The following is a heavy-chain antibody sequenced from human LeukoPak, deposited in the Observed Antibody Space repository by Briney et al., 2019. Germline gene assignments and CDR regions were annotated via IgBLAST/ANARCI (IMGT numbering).Heavy chain of an antibody. Sequence: TSVKVSCKASGGTFGSYAISWVRQAPGQGLEWVGRIIPIFGTANFAQKFQGRVTITTDESTSTAYMELSSLRSEDTAVYYCANRIPGHPAEDAFDIWGQGTMVTVSS. CDR2: IIPIFGTA. J-gene: IGHJ3*02. CDR3: ANRIPGHPAEDAFDI. CDR1: GGTFGSYA. V-gene: IGHV1-69*05. D-gene: IGHD2-15*01.